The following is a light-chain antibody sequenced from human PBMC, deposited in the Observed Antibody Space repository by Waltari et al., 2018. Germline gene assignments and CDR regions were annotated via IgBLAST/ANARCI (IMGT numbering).Light chain of an antibody. CDR3: QKSDSAPPFT. Sequence: DIQMTQSPSSLSASVGDRVTITCRASKGIRIYLAWYQQKPGKVPKLLIHTASTLQSGVPSRFGGSGSGTDFTLTISSLQPEDVATYYCQKSDSAPPFTFGPGTKVDI. CDR1: KGIRIY. V-gene: IGKV1-27*01. CDR2: TAS. J-gene: IGKJ3*01.